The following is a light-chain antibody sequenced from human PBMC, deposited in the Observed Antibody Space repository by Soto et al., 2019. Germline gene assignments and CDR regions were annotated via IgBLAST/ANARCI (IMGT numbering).Light chain of an antibody. CDR2: GAS. J-gene: IGKJ2*01. CDR1: QSVSDN. Sequence: EIVMPQSPATLSVSPGVRVTLSCRASQSVSDNLAWYQQKPGQAPRLLIYGASTRATTIPARFSGSGSGTEFTLTISSLQSEDFAVYYCQQSNNWPYTFGQGTKLDIK. CDR3: QQSNNWPYT. V-gene: IGKV3-15*01.